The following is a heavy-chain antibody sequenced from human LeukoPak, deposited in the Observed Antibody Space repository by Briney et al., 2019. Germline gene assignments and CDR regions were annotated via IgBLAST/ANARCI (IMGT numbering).Heavy chain of an antibody. CDR1: GLRFGSYW. V-gene: IGHV3-7*03. Sequence: GGSLRLSCAASGLRFGSYWMNWVRQAPGKGLEWVAYMNQDGSEKNYVDSVKGRFTICRDNSKNSLFLQIDRLRAEDTPFYYCARGTDSPYDPTSDYWGQGTLVTASS. D-gene: IGHD3-3*01. CDR2: MNQDGSEK. J-gene: IGHJ4*02. CDR3: ARGTDSPYDPTSDY.